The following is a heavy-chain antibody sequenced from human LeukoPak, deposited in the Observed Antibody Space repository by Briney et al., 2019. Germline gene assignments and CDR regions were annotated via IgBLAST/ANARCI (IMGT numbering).Heavy chain of an antibody. Sequence: ASVKVSCKASGYTFTSYAMHWVRQAPGQRLEWMGWINAGNGNTEYSQKFQGRVTITRDTSASTAYMELSSLRSEDTAVYYCARDKRYSSSWTGMGYWGQGTLVTVSS. J-gene: IGHJ4*02. D-gene: IGHD6-13*01. CDR1: GYTFTSYA. CDR3: ARDKRYSSSWTGMGY. V-gene: IGHV1-3*01. CDR2: INAGNGNT.